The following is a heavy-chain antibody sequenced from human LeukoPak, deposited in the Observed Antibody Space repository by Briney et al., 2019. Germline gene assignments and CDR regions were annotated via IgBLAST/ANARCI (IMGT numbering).Heavy chain of an antibody. CDR3: ARGPYSEDAFDI. CDR1: GYTFTSYG. J-gene: IGHJ3*02. Sequence: ASVKVSCKASGYTFTSYGINWVRQAAGQGLEWMGWMNPNSGNTGYAQKFQGRVTITRNTSISTAYMELSSLRSEDTAVYYCARGPYSEDAFDIWGQGTMVTVSS. D-gene: IGHD1-26*01. V-gene: IGHV1-8*03. CDR2: MNPNSGNT.